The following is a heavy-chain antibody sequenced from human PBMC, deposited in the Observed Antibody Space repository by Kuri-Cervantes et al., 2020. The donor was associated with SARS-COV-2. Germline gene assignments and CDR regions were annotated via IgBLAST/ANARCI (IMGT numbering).Heavy chain of an antibody. D-gene: IGHD1-1*01. Sequence: ASVKVSCKASGYTFTGYYMHWVRQAPGQGLEGMGWINPNSGGTNYAQKFQGRVTMTRDTSISTAYMELSRLRSDDTAVYYCARGSDSTGTARSAFDIWGQGTMVTVSS. CDR2: INPNSGGT. J-gene: IGHJ3*02. CDR1: GYTFTGYY. V-gene: IGHV1-2*02. CDR3: ARGSDSTGTARSAFDI.